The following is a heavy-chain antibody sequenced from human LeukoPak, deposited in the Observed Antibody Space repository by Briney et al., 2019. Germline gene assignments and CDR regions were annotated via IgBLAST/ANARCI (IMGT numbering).Heavy chain of an antibody. D-gene: IGHD2-2*01. CDR2: IYYSGST. Sequence: PSETLSLTCTVSGGSISSYYWSWIRQPPGKRLEWIGYIYYSGSTNYNPSLKSRVTISVDTSKNQFSLKLSSVTAADTAVYYCARDRSSTSCFDYWGQGTLVTVSS. J-gene: IGHJ4*02. CDR3: ARDRSSTSCFDY. CDR1: GGSISSYY. V-gene: IGHV4-59*01.